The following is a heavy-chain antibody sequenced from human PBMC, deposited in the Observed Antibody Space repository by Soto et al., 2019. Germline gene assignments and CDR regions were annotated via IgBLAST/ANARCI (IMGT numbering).Heavy chain of an antibody. D-gene: IGHD3-22*01. Sequence: GGSLRLSCAASGFTFSSYAMHWVRQAPGKGLEWVAVISYDGSNKYYADSVKGRFTISRDNSKNTLYLQMNSLRAEDTAVYYCARETYYYDSSGFKPDYYYYYGMDVWGQGTTVTVSS. V-gene: IGHV3-30-3*01. CDR3: ARETYYYDSSGFKPDYYYYYGMDV. CDR1: GFTFSSYA. J-gene: IGHJ6*02. CDR2: ISYDGSNK.